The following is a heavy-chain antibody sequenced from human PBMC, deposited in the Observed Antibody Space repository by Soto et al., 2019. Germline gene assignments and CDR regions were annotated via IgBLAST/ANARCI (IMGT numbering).Heavy chain of an antibody. Sequence: GESLKISFTGVGYSFTSYLISWVRQMPVKGLEWMGIIYPGDSDTRYSPSFQGQVTISADKSITTVYLPWSSLKASDTAMYYCARGYCSTTLCAPWFEPWGQGTRVTVSS. CDR3: ARGYCSTTLCAPWFEP. CDR1: GYSFTSYL. V-gene: IGHV5-51*01. D-gene: IGHD2-2*01. J-gene: IGHJ5*02. CDR2: IYPGDSDT.